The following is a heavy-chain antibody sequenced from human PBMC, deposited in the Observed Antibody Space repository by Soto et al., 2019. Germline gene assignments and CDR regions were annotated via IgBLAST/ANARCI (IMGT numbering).Heavy chain of an antibody. V-gene: IGHV3-30-3*01. D-gene: IGHD3-22*01. Sequence: LRLSCAASGFTFSSYAMHWVRQAPGKGLEWVALISSDGSIKNSADSVKGRFTISRDNSQNTLYLQVNSLRAEDTAVYYCARDKGLAMIVRSGFDLWGQGTMVTVSS. CDR3: ARDKGLAMIVRSGFDL. J-gene: IGHJ3*01. CDR2: ISSDGSIK. CDR1: GFTFSSYA.